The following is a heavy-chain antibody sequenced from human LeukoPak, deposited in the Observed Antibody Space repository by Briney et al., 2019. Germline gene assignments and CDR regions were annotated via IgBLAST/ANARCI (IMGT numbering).Heavy chain of an antibody. V-gene: IGHV4-59*08. CDR1: VGSISSYF. D-gene: IGHD6-13*01. CDR2: IYYSGST. J-gene: IGHJ4*02. Sequence: PSETLSLTCTVSVGSISSYFWSWVRQPPGKGLEWIGCIYYSGSTNYNPSLQSRVTISLDTSKNQFSLKLSSVTAADTAVYYCARRGRGTATGTGFFDYWGQGTLVTVSS. CDR3: ARRGRGTATGTGFFDY.